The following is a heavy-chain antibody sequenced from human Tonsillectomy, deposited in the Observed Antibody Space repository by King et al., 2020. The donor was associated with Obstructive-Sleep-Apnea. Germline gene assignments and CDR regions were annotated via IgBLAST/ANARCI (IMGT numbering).Heavy chain of an antibody. Sequence: VQLVESGAEIKKPGESLKISCKTSGYNFTNFWIAWVRQVPGRGLEWMGIIYPGDSDTRYSPSLQGQVTISADKSISTTYLQWSTLKASDTAVYYCARHKDYRSVAATGFYYGMDVWGQGTTVTVSS. CDR1: GYNFTNFW. J-gene: IGHJ6*02. V-gene: IGHV5-51*01. CDR2: IYPGDSDT. CDR3: ARHKDYRSVAATGFYYGMDV. D-gene: IGHD6-19*01.